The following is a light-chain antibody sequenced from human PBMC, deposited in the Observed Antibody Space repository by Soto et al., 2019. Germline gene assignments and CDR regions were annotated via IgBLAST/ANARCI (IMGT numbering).Light chain of an antibody. Sequence: DIQMTQSPSSLSAYVGGVFTIACQASQDISNYLNWYQQKPGKAPKLLIYAASTLQSGVPSRFSGSGSGTEFTLTISSLQPEDFATYYCQQLNSYPITFGQGTRLEIK. V-gene: IGKV1-9*01. CDR2: AAS. CDR3: QQLNSYPIT. J-gene: IGKJ5*01. CDR1: QDISNY.